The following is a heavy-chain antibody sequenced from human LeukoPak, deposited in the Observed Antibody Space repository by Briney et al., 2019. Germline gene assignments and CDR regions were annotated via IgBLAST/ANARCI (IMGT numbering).Heavy chain of an antibody. Sequence: SETLSLTCTVSGGSISSYYWSWIRQPPGKGLEWIGSIYHSGSTYYNPSLKSRVTISVDTSKNQFSLKLSSVTAADTAVYYCASRGVSSSDYYDSSGYYLDRLFDYWGQGTLVTVSS. CDR3: ASRGVSSSDYYDSSGYYLDRLFDY. CDR2: IYHSGST. V-gene: IGHV4-59*08. CDR1: GGSISSYY. J-gene: IGHJ4*02. D-gene: IGHD3-22*01.